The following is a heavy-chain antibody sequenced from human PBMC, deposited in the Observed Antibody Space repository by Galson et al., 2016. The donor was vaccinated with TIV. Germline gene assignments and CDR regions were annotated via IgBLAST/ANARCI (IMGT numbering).Heavy chain of an antibody. CDR2: INAGNGNA. V-gene: IGHV1-3*01. CDR3: ASRSSTWKYLDAFDT. CDR1: GYTFRDYA. J-gene: IGHJ3*02. D-gene: IGHD6-13*01. Sequence: SVKVSCKASGYTFRDYALHWVRQAPGQRPEWLGWINAGNGNAKLSQRFQDRVTITRDRSASTAYLTLTRLRSEDTAVYFCASRSSTWKYLDAFDTWGQGTAVTVSS.